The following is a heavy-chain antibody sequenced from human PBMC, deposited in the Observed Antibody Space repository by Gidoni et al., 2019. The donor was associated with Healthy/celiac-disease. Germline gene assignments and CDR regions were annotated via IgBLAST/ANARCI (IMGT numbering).Heavy chain of an antibody. J-gene: IGHJ4*02. V-gene: IGHV4-4*07. CDR1: GGSISSYY. CDR3: ARDRSMITFGGVTYYFDY. CDR2: IYTSGST. Sequence: QVQLQESGPGLVKPSETLSLTCTVSGGSISSYYWSWIRQPAGKGLEWIGRIYTSGSTNYNPSLKSRVTMSVDTSKNQFSLKLSSVTAADTAVYYCARDRSMITFGGVTYYFDYWGQGTLVTVSS. D-gene: IGHD3-16*01.